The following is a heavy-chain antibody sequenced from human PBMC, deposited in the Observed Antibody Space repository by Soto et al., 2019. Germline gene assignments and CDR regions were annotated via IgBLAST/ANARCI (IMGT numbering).Heavy chain of an antibody. CDR3: ARALPPYYYGMDV. Sequence: SVKVSCKASGGTFSSYAISWVRQAPGQGLEWMGGIIPIFGTANYAQKFHGRVTITADESTSTAYLELSSLRSEDTAVYYCARALPPYYYGMDVWGQGTTVTVSS. CDR2: IIPIFGTA. V-gene: IGHV1-69*13. CDR1: GGTFSSYA. J-gene: IGHJ6*02.